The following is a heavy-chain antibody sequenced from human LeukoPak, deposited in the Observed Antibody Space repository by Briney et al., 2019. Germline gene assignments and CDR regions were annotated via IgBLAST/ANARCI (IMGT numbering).Heavy chain of an antibody. D-gene: IGHD1-26*01. Sequence: GRSLRLSCAASGFTFSSYGMSWVRQAPGQGLEWVSVIYSGGSTYYADSVKGRFTISRDNSKNTLYLQMNNLRAEDTAVYYCARGRPVGASTVEDYWGQGTLVTVSS. CDR1: GFTFSSYG. V-gene: IGHV3-66*01. J-gene: IGHJ4*02. CDR3: ARGRPVGASTVEDY. CDR2: IYSGGST.